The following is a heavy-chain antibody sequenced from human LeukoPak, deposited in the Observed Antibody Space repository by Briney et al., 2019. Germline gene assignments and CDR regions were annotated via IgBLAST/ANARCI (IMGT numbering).Heavy chain of an antibody. CDR3: ARVRVMVRGVWVDY. D-gene: IGHD3-10*01. J-gene: IGHJ4*02. V-gene: IGHV4-34*01. Sequence: SETLSLTCAVYGGSFSGYYWSWIRQPPGKGLEWIGEINHSGSTNYNPSLKSRVTISVDTSKNQFSLKLSSVTAADTAVYYCARVRVMVRGVWVDYWGQGTLVTVSS. CDR2: INHSGST. CDR1: GGSFSGYY.